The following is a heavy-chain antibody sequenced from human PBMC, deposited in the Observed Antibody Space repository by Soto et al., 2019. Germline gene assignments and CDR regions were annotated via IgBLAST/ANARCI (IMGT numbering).Heavy chain of an antibody. Sequence: ELQLVESGGALVQPGGSLRLSCAASGFTFSTYWMHWVRQTPGKGLVWVSRINTDGSVTDYADSVKGRFTISRDNAKNTLYLEMNGLRPEDTAVYYCARDRWNALPDFWGQGTLVTVSS. CDR2: INTDGSVT. CDR1: GFTFSTYW. D-gene: IGHD1-1*01. J-gene: IGHJ4*02. V-gene: IGHV3-74*01. CDR3: ARDRWNALPDF.